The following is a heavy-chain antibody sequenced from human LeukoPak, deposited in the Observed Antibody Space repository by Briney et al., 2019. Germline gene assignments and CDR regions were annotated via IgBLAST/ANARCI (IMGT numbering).Heavy chain of an antibody. J-gene: IGHJ3*01. V-gene: IGHV3-23*01. CDR3: ARDPNGDYIGAFDF. CDR2: ITGGGRT. Sequence: GGSLRLSCAASGFTFNNYAVMWVRQAQGQGLEWVSAITGGGRTYYADSVKGRFTVSRDNSKNTLYLQMNRLRAEDTARYFCARDPNGDYIGAFDFLGQGTVVTVSS. CDR1: GFTFNNYA. D-gene: IGHD4-17*01.